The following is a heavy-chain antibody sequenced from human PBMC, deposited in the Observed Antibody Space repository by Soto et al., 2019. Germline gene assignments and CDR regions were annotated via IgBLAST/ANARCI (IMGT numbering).Heavy chain of an antibody. J-gene: IGHJ4*02. V-gene: IGHV4-59*01. Sequence: QVQLQESGPGLVTPSETLSLTCTVSGGSISSYYWSWIRQPPGQGLEWIGYIYYIGSTHYNPSLKSLVTIAVDKSKNQFSLKLSSVTAADTAVYYCARTFYYDGSGYYTFDYWGQGTLVTVSS. D-gene: IGHD3-22*01. CDR1: GGSISSYY. CDR2: IYYIGST. CDR3: ARTFYYDGSGYYTFDY.